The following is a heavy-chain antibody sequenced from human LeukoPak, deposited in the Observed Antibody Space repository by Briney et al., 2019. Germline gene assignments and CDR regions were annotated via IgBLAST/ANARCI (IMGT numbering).Heavy chain of an antibody. CDR3: AKDRDGADRINH. J-gene: IGHJ4*02. Sequence: GASVKVSCKVVAYDFTGYYIHWVRQAPGQGPEWMGRLNPNTGHAVYAFKFQGRVTITRDTSSSTAYMEVTRLTSDDTALYYCAKDRDGADRINHWGQGTLVTVSS. CDR1: AYDFTGYY. D-gene: IGHD5-24*01. CDR2: LNPNTGHA. V-gene: IGHV1-2*06.